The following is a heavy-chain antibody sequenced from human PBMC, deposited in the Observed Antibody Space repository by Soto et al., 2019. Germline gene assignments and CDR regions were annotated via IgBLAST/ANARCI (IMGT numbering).Heavy chain of an antibody. J-gene: IGHJ6*02. CDR2: IYYSGST. CDR3: SGSGSYSRKDLAYGMDV. V-gene: IGHV4-59*01. D-gene: IGHD3-10*01. CDR1: GGSISSYY. Sequence: SSETLALTCTVSGGSISSYYCSWIRQPPGKGLEWIGYIYYSGSTNYNPSFKSRVTISVDTSKNQFSLKLSSVTAADTAVYYCSGSGSYSRKDLAYGMDVWGQGTTVTAP.